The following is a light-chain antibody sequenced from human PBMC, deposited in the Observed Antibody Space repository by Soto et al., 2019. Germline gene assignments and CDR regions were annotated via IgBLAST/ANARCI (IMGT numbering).Light chain of an antibody. CDR3: SSYAGSSNV. CDR2: EVS. V-gene: IGLV2-8*01. J-gene: IGLJ1*01. CDR1: SSDVGAYNL. Sequence: QSVLTQPPSASGSPGQSVTISCTGTSSDVGAYNLVSWYQQHPGKAPKLMIYEVSKRPSGVPDRFSGSKSGNTASLTVSGLQAEDEADYYCSSYAGSSNVFGTGTKVTVL.